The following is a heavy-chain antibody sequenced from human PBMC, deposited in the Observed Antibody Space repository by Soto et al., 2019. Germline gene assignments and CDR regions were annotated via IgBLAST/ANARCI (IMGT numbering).Heavy chain of an antibody. CDR3: ATMGTPATGLYFFDY. V-gene: IGHV4-30-4*01. CDR2: ISYSGST. D-gene: IGHD2-15*01. J-gene: IGHJ4*02. Sequence: SETLSLTCAVYGGSFSGYYWSWIRQPPGKGLEWIGFISYSGSTYYSTSLKSRVDTSKSQFSLNLSFVTAADTSVYYCATMGTPATGLYFFDYWGQGSLVTVSS. CDR1: GGSFSGYY.